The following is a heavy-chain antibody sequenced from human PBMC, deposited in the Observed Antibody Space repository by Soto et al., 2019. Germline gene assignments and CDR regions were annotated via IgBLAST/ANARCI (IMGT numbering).Heavy chain of an antibody. CDR1: GFTFSSYS. D-gene: IGHD4-17*01. J-gene: IGHJ6*02. Sequence: GGSLRLSCAASGFTFSSYSMNWVRQAPGKGLEWVSSISSSSSYIYYADSVKGRFTISRDNAKNSLYLQMNSLRAEDTAVYYCARGGSGYGDYYYYYGMDVWGQGTTVTVSS. CDR2: ISSSSSYI. V-gene: IGHV3-21*01. CDR3: ARGGSGYGDYYYYYGMDV.